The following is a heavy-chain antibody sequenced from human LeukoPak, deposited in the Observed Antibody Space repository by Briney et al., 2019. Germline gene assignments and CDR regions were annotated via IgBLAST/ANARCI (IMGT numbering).Heavy chain of an antibody. V-gene: IGHV3-30*02. Sequence: PGGSLRLSCAASGFTFSSYGMHWVRQAPGKGLEWVAFIRYDGSNKYYADSVKGRFTISRDNSKNTLYLQMNSLRAEDTAVYYCAKDRGYYYDSSGQFDYWGQGTLVTVSS. D-gene: IGHD3-22*01. CDR1: GFTFSSYG. CDR3: AKDRGYYYDSSGQFDY. J-gene: IGHJ4*02. CDR2: IRYDGSNK.